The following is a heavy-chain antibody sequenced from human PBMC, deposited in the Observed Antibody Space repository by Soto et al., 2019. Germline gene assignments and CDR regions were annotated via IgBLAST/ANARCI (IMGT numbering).Heavy chain of an antibody. CDR2: INSDGSST. CDR3: ARGEYSSSWLYYYYYGMDV. V-gene: IGHV3-74*01. Sequence: GGSLRLSCAASGFTFSSYWMHWVRQAPGKGLVWVSRINSDGSSTSYADSVKGRFTISRDNAKNTLYLQMNSLRAEDTAVYYCARGEYSSSWLYYYYYGMDVWGQGTTVTVSS. CDR1: GFTFSSYW. D-gene: IGHD6-13*01. J-gene: IGHJ6*02.